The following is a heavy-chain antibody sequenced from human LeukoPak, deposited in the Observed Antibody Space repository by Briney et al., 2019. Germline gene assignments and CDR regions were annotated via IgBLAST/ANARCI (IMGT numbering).Heavy chain of an antibody. Sequence: GASVKVSCKASGYTFTGYYMHWVRQAPGQGLEWMGWINPNSGGTNYAQKFQGRVTMTRDTSISTAYMELSRLRSDDTAVYYCAREGGYNPVYYMDVWGKGTTVTISS. CDR1: GYTFTGYY. V-gene: IGHV1-2*02. D-gene: IGHD5-24*01. J-gene: IGHJ6*03. CDR2: INPNSGGT. CDR3: AREGGYNPVYYMDV.